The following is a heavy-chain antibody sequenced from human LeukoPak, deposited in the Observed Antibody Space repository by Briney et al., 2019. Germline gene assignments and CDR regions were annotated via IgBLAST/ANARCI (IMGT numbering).Heavy chain of an antibody. J-gene: IGHJ4*02. CDR3: AKNPIVVVPAALSR. D-gene: IGHD2-2*01. CDR1: GFTFSSYA. CDR2: ISGSGGST. Sequence: HPWGSLRLSCAASGFTFSSYAMSWVRQAPGKGLEWVSAISGSGGSTYYADSVKGRSTISRDNSKNTLYLQMNSLRAEDTAVYYCAKNPIVVVPAALSRWGQGTLVTVSS. V-gene: IGHV3-23*01.